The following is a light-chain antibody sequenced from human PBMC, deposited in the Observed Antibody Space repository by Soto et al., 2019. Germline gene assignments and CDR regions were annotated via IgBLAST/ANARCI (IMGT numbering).Light chain of an antibody. Sequence: DVQMTQSPSSLSASVGDRVTITCRASQGIAPYLAWFQQKQGKGPKLLIYAASTWHSGVPSRFSGSGSGTDFTLTISSLQPEDVATYYCQKYNRAPLTVGGGTEVEIK. CDR3: QKYNRAPLT. V-gene: IGKV1-27*01. CDR2: AAS. CDR1: QGIAPY. J-gene: IGKJ4*01.